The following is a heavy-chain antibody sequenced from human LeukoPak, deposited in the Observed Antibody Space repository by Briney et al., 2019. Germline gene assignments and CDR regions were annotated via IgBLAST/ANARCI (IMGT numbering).Heavy chain of an antibody. CDR1: GFTFSSYS. CDR2: ISSSSSYI. Sequence: GGSLRLSCAASGFTFSSYSMNWVRQAPGKGLEWVSSISSSSSYIYYADSVKGRFTISRDNAKNSLYLQMNSLRAEDTAVYYCARDSVLWFGELSLGPVYYFDYWGQGTLVTVSS. V-gene: IGHV3-21*04. D-gene: IGHD3-10*01. J-gene: IGHJ4*02. CDR3: ARDSVLWFGELSLGPVYYFDY.